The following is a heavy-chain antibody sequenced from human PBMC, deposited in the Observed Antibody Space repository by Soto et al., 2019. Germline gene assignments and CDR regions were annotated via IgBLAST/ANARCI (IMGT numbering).Heavy chain of an antibody. CDR1: GYTFTGYY. D-gene: IGHD1-7*01. V-gene: IGHV1-2*02. CDR2: INPNSGGT. CDR3: ARKGNWNYEY. J-gene: IGHJ4*02. Sequence: ASVKVSCKASGYTFTGYYMHWVRQAPGQGLERMGWINPNSGGTNYAQKVQGRVTMTRDTSISTAYMELSRLRSDDTAVYYCARKGNWNYEYWAQGTLVTVSS.